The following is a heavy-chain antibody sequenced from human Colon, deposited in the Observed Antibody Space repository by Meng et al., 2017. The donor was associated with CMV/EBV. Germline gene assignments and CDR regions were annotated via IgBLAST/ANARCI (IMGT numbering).Heavy chain of an antibody. CDR2: IKQDGSEK. V-gene: IGHV3-7*01. J-gene: IGHJ5*02. CDR1: GFTFSSYW. CDR3: ARDARSSSRYNALVDP. D-gene: IGHD6-13*01. Sequence: GESLKISCAASGFTFSSYWMSWVRQAPGKGLEWVANIKQDGSEKYYVDSVKGRFTISRDNAKNSLYLQMNSLRAEDTAVYYCARDARSSSRYNALVDPWGQGTLVTVSS.